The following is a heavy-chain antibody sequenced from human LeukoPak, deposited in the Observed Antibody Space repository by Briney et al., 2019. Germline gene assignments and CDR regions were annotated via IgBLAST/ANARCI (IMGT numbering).Heavy chain of an antibody. J-gene: IGHJ4*02. D-gene: IGHD3-22*01. V-gene: IGHV3-23*01. CDR3: ARTSGVRGYLR. Sequence: GGSLRLSCAASGFTFSGFAMSWVRRTPGKGLEWVSGISGSGDNTLYADSVKGRFTISRDNAKNSLYLQMNSLRAEDTAVYYCARTSGVRGYLRWGQGTLVTVSS. CDR2: ISGSGDNT. CDR1: GFTFSGFA.